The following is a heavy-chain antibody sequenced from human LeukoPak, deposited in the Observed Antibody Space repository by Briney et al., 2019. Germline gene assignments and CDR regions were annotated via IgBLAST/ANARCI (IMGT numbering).Heavy chain of an antibody. V-gene: IGHV4-34*01. CDR1: GGSFSGYY. J-gene: IGHJ3*02. CDR3: ARPRGYSGYDSQDAFDI. D-gene: IGHD5-12*01. CDR2: INHSGST. Sequence: SETLSLTCAAYGGSFSGYYWSWIRQPPGKGLEWIGEINHSGSTNYNPSLKSRVTISVDTSKNQFSLKLSSVTAADTAVYYCARPRGYSGYDSQDAFDIWGQGTMVTVSS.